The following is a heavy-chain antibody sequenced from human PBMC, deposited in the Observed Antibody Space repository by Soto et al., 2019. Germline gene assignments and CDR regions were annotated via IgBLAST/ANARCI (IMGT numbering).Heavy chain of an antibody. D-gene: IGHD2-2*02. V-gene: IGHV3-23*01. CDR1: GFTFSNSA. CDR2: ISGSGGST. CDR3: AKDWSQLLYVLDY. Sequence: HPWGSLRLSCAACGFTFSNSAMSWVPHAPGKGLEWVSAISGSGGSTYYADSVKGRFTISRDNSKNTLYLQMNSLRAEDTAVYYCAKDWSQLLYVLDYWGQGTLVTVSS. J-gene: IGHJ4*02.